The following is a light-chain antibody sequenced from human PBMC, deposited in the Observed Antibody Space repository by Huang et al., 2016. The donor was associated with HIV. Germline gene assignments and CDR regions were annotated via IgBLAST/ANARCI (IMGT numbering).Light chain of an antibody. V-gene: IGKV3-11*01. Sequence: DIVLTQSPATLSLSPGQRATLSCRASQNVNNYLVLYQKKPGQAHRLLIYDSFNRATGIPARFSGSGSGTDFTLTINTLEPEDFAVYYCQQRGAWPLTFGGGTKVEIK. J-gene: IGKJ4*01. CDR2: DSF. CDR3: QQRGAWPLT. CDR1: QNVNNY.